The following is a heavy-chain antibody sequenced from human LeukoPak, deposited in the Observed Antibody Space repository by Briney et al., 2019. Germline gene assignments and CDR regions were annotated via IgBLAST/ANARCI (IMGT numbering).Heavy chain of an antibody. D-gene: IGHD6-13*01. CDR3: VAAGTFDY. CDR1: GFTFSTYW. J-gene: IGHJ4*02. V-gene: IGHV3-74*01. CDR2: INTDGSTT. Sequence: GGSLRLSCVVSGFTFSTYWMYWVRQAPGRGLVWVSRINTDGSTTNYADSVKGRFTISRDNTKNTLYLQMNTLRAEDTAVYYCVAAGTFDYWGQGALVTVSS.